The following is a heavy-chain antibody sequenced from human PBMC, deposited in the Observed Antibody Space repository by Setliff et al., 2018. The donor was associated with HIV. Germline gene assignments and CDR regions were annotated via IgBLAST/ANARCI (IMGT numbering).Heavy chain of an antibody. D-gene: IGHD4-17*01. Sequence: SETLSLTCTVSGGSISSSSYYWSWIRQPTGKGLEWIGSIYYSGSTYYNPSLKSRVTISVDTSKNQFSLRLSSVTAADTAVYYCARDPPDYGDAYFDYWGQGTPVTVSS. V-gene: IGHV4-39*07. CDR1: GGSISSSSYY. CDR3: ARDPPDYGDAYFDY. CDR2: IYYSGST. J-gene: IGHJ4*02.